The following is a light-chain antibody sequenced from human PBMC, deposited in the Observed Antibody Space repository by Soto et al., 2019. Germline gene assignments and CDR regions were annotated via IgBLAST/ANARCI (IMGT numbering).Light chain of an antibody. J-gene: IGKJ4*01. CDR1: QSISSY. CDR2: AAS. CDR3: QQNFSPLLS. V-gene: IGKV1-39*01. Sequence: DIHMTQSPSTLSSSVGDIVTITFRSSQSISSYLNWYQQKPGKAPKLLIYAASSLQSGVPSRFSGSGSGTDFTLTISSLQPEDFATYYCQQNFSPLLSFGGGTKVDIK.